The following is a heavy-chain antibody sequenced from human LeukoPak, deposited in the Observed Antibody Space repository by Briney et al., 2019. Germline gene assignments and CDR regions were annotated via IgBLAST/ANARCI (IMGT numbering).Heavy chain of an antibody. CDR2: ISSSSSYI. V-gene: IGHV3-21*01. J-gene: IGHJ6*03. Sequence: GGSLRLSCAASGFIFSSYSMNWVRQAPGKGLGWVSSISSSSSYIYYADSVKGRFTISRDNAKNSLYLQMNSLRAEDTAVYYCARSPEIYFMDVWGKGTTVTVSS. CDR1: GFIFSSYS. CDR3: ARSPEIYFMDV. D-gene: IGHD5-24*01.